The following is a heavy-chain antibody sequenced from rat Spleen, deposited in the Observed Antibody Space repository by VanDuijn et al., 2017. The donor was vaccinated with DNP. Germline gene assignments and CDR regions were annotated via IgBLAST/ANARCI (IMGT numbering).Heavy chain of an antibody. CDR2: INKDSSTI. Sequence: EVKLVESGGGLVQPGRSLKLSCAASGFSFNDYWMGWVRQAPGKGLEWIGEINKDSSTINYTPSLKDKFTISRDNAQNALYLQMSKLGSEDTATYYCGRLGWHGWFAYWGQGTLVTVSS. D-gene: IGHD1-11*01. CDR1: GFSFNDYW. J-gene: IGHJ3*01. V-gene: IGHV4-2*01. CDR3: GRLGWHGWFAY.